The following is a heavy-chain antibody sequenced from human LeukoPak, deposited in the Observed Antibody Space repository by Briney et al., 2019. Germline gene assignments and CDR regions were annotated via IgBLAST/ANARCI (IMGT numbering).Heavy chain of an antibody. Sequence: PSETLSLTCTVSGGSIGTTTYYWGWIRQPPGKGLEWIGSIYGSTYYNPSLKSRVTISVDTSKNQFSLKLNSVTAADPAVYYCARTRMDFDSWGQGILVTVSS. CDR2: IYGST. CDR1: GGSIGTTTYY. D-gene: IGHD1-14*01. J-gene: IGHJ4*02. V-gene: IGHV4-39*01. CDR3: ARTRMDFDS.